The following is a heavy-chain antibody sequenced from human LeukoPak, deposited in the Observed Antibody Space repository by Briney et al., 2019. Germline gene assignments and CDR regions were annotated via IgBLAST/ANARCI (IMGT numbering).Heavy chain of an antibody. CDR3: AKVRDLDTVLGRFDN. CDR1: GFTFRSYA. V-gene: IGHV3-23*01. CDR2: ISGNGGRT. J-gene: IGHJ5*02. D-gene: IGHD5-18*01. Sequence: PGGSLRLSCAASGFTFRSYAMSWARQAPGKGLEWVSVISGNGGRTYYADSVKGRFTISRDNSKNTLYLQMNSLRAEDTAVYYCAKVRDLDTVLGRFDNWGQGTLVTVSS.